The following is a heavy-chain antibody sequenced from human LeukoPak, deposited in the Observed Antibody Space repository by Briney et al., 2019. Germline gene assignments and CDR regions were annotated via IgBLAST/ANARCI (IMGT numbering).Heavy chain of an antibody. D-gene: IGHD3-10*01. CDR3: ARLSAYYYGSYFYYYMDV. J-gene: IGHJ6*03. Sequence: PGGSLRLSCAASGFSFSSYRMTWVRQAPGKGPEWVANIKQDGIEKYYVDSVKGRFTISRDNAKNSVYLQMNSLRAEDTALYYCARLSAYYYGSYFYYYMDVWGKGTTVTVSS. CDR2: IKQDGIEK. V-gene: IGHV3-7*01. CDR1: GFSFSSYR.